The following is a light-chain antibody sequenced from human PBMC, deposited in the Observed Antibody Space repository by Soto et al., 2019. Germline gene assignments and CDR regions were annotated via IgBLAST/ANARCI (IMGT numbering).Light chain of an antibody. Sequence: VQMTQSPSAVSASVGDRVTITCRASHSISRWLTWYQQKPGKAPKLLIYEASSLERGVPSRFSASGSGTEFTLTITSLQPEDSATYYCQQSYSGQLTFGPGTKVDIK. V-gene: IGKV1-5*01. CDR3: QQSYSGQLT. CDR2: EAS. CDR1: HSISRW. J-gene: IGKJ3*01.